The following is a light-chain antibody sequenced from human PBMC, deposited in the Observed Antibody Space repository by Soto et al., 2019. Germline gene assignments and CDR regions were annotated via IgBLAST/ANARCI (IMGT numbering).Light chain of an antibody. Sequence: DIVMTQSPDSLAVSLGERATIYCKSSQSVLYSANNKNYIAWYQHKPGQPPKLLIYWASNRESGVPDRFSGSGSGTDFTLSISSLQAEDVAVYYCQQYYSSPPYTFGQGTKLEIK. CDR2: WAS. J-gene: IGKJ2*01. V-gene: IGKV4-1*01. CDR3: QQYYSSPPYT. CDR1: QSVLYSANNKNY.